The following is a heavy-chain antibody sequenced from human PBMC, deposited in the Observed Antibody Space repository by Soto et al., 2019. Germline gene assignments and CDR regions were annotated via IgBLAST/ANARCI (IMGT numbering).Heavy chain of an antibody. CDR3: ARAMVVTQNWFDP. CDR1: GGSISSGDYC. Sequence: SETLSLTWTVSGGSISSGDYCWSWIRQPPGKGLEWIGYIYYSGSTYYNPSLKSRVTISVDTSKNQFSLKLSSVTAADTAVYYCARAMVVTQNWFDPWGQGTLVTRLL. J-gene: IGHJ5*02. CDR2: IYYSGST. D-gene: IGHD2-21*02. V-gene: IGHV4-30-4*01.